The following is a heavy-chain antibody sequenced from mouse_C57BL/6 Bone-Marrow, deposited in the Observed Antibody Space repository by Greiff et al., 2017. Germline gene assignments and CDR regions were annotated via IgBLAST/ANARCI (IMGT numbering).Heavy chain of an antibody. J-gene: IGHJ2*01. CDR2: INYDGSST. CDR1: GFTFSDYY. D-gene: IGHD2-1*01. Sequence: EVMLVESEGGLVQPGSSMKLSCTASGFTFSDYYMAWVRQVPEKGLEWVANINYDGSSTYYLDPLKSRFIISRDNAKNILYLQMSRLKSEDTATYYCARDRGGNYSYYFDYWGQGTTLTVSS. CDR3: ARDRGGNYSYYFDY. V-gene: IGHV5-16*01.